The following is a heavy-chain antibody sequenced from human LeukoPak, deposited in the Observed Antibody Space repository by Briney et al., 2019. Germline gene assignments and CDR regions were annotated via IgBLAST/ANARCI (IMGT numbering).Heavy chain of an antibody. D-gene: IGHD3-10*01. J-gene: IGHJ6*03. CDR1: GFNFNIYS. Sequence: GGSLRLSCRASGFNFNIYSMNWVRQAPGKGLEWVSVIRAEGDPTHYADSVKGRFTISRDNSKNTLYLQMNSLRAEDTAVYYCAKDVRGYYYYMDVWGKGTTVTVSS. CDR2: IRAEGDPT. V-gene: IGHV3-23*01. CDR3: AKDVRGYYYYMDV.